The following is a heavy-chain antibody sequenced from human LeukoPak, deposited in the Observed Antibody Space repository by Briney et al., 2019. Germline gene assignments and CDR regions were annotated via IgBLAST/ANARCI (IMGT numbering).Heavy chain of an antibody. Sequence: ETLSLTCTVSGGSISSSSYYWGWIRQPPGKGLEWVSVIYSGGSPDYADSVKGRFSISRDSSKNILYLQMNSLRAEDTAVYYCAKDRCSNGIGCYYYYMDVWGKGTTVTISS. D-gene: IGHD2-8*01. CDR1: GGSISSSSYY. CDR3: AKDRCSNGIGCYYYYMDV. J-gene: IGHJ6*03. V-gene: IGHV3-53*05. CDR2: IYSGGSP.